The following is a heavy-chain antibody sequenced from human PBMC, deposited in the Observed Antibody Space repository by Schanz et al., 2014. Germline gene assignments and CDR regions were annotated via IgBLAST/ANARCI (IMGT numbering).Heavy chain of an antibody. CDR3: VRVSFADPRLYRGMDRDIDY. Sequence: EVQLMESGGGLVKPGGSLRLSCVASGFAFSSFAMTWVRQAPGSGLEWVSSISTSGTYMYIADSLKGRLTISRDDAKKSMYLQMNNLRAEDTAVYYCVRVSFADPRLYRGMDRDIDYWGQGTLVTVSS. J-gene: IGHJ4*02. D-gene: IGHD5-18*01. CDR2: ISTSGTYM. V-gene: IGHV3-21*01. CDR1: GFAFSSFA.